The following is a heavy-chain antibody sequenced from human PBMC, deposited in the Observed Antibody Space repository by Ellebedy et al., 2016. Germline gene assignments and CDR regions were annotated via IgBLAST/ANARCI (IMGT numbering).Heavy chain of an antibody. J-gene: IGHJ5*02. CDR2: VYYRGST. Sequence: GSLRLSCTVSSGSISDYYWSWFRQPPGKGLEWIGYVYYRGSTSYNPSLRSRVTISVDTSKNQYSLNLNSVTAADTAVYYCARILHEYSHYDIMIGLQFAPWGRGTLVTVSS. CDR3: ARILHEYSHYDIMIGLQFAP. CDR1: SGSISDYY. D-gene: IGHD3-9*01. V-gene: IGHV4-59*01.